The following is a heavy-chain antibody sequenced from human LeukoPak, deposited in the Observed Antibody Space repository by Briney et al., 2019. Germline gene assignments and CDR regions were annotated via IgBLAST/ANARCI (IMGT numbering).Heavy chain of an antibody. CDR1: GFTFSSYG. Sequence: GGSLRLSCAASGFTFSSYGMHWVRQAPGKGLEWVAVIWYDGSNKYYADSVKGRFTISRDNSKNTLYLQMNSLRAEDTAVYYCARGRKSGSFWFDPWGQGTLVTVSS. CDR3: ARGRKSGSFWFDP. V-gene: IGHV3-33*01. J-gene: IGHJ5*02. D-gene: IGHD1-26*01. CDR2: IWYDGSNK.